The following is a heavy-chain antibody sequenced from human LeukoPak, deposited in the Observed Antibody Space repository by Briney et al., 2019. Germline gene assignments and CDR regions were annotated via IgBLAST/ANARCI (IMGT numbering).Heavy chain of an antibody. CDR1: GFTVSSNY. D-gene: IGHD4-17*01. Sequence: GGSLRLSCAASGFTVSSNYVSWVRQAPGKGLEWVSVIYSDDSTDYADSVKGRFTISRDNSKNTLYLQMNSLRAEDTAVYYCATNRIRCYSYGMDVWGQGTTVTVSS. J-gene: IGHJ6*02. V-gene: IGHV3-53*01. CDR2: IYSDDST. CDR3: ATNRIRCYSYGMDV.